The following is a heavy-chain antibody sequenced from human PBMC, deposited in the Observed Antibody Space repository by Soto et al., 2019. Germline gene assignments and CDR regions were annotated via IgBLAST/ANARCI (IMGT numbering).Heavy chain of an antibody. D-gene: IGHD2-8*01. Sequence: ESGGGVVQPGRSLRLSCAASGFTFSSYGMHWVRQAPGKGLEWVAVISYDGSNKYYADSVKGRFTISRDNSKNTLYLQMNSLRAEDTAVYYCAKEGLFYGGSMGFDYWGQGTLVTVSS. CDR3: AKEGLFYGGSMGFDY. CDR2: ISYDGSNK. CDR1: GFTFSSYG. J-gene: IGHJ4*02. V-gene: IGHV3-30*18.